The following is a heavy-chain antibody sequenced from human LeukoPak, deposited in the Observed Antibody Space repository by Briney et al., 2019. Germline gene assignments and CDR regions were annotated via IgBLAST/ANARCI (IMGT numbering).Heavy chain of an antibody. CDR1: GYSFTSYW. J-gene: IGHJ4*02. V-gene: IGHV5-51*01. CDR3: ARHGGAAEAGIDY. CDR2: IYPGDSDT. Sequence: GESLKISCKGSGYSFTSYWIGWVRLMPGKGLEWMGIIYPGDSDTRYSPSFQGQVTISADKSISTAYLQWGSPKASDTAMYYCARHGGAAEAGIDYWGQGTLVTVSS. D-gene: IGHD6-13*01.